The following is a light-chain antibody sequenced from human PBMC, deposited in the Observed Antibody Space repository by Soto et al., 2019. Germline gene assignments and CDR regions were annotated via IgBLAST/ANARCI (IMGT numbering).Light chain of an antibody. J-gene: IGKJ4*02. CDR1: QGIAPY. V-gene: IGKV1-27*01. Sequence: DVQMTQSPSSLSAFLGERVTITCRASQGIAPYLAWFQQKPGKAPKLLIYDTSTLHSGVPSRFSGSGSGTDFTLTISSLQPEDIGTYYCQKYNSAPLTFGGGTKVEIK. CDR2: DTS. CDR3: QKYNSAPLT.